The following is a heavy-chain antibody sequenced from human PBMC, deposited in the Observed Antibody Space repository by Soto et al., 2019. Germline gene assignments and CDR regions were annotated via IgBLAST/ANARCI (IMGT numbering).Heavy chain of an antibody. CDR3: ARDPRIDYYDSGGSFDY. V-gene: IGHV1-18*01. D-gene: IGHD3-22*01. CDR1: GYTFTSYG. CDR2: ISAYNGNT. J-gene: IGHJ4*02. Sequence: GASVKVSCKASGYTFTSYGISWVRQAPGQGLEWMGWISAYNGNTNYAQKLQGRVTMTTDTSTSTAYMELRSLRSDDTAVYYCARDPRIDYYDSGGSFDYWGQGTLVTVSS.